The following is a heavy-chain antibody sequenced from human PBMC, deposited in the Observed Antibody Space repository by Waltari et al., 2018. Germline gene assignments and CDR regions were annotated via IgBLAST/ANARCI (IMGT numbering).Heavy chain of an antibody. V-gene: IGHV4-59*11. CDR1: GGSISSHY. Sequence: QVQLQESGPGLVKPSETLSLTCTVSGGSISSHYWRWIRQPPGKGLEWIGYIYYSGSTNYNPSLKSRVTISVDTSKNQFSLKLSSVTAADTAVYYCARDSELGGYAFDIWGQGTMVTVSS. CDR2: IYYSGST. CDR3: ARDSELGGYAFDI. D-gene: IGHD7-27*01. J-gene: IGHJ3*02.